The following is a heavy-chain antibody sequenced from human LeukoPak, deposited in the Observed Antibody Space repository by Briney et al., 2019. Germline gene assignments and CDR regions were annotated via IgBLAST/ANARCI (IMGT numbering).Heavy chain of an antibody. CDR2: IIPIFGTA. CDR1: GGTFSSHA. J-gene: IGHJ6*02. D-gene: IGHD3/OR15-3a*01. Sequence: SVRVSCKASGGTFSSHAISWVRQAPGQGLEWMGGIIPIFGTANYAQKFQGRVTITADESTSTAYMELSSLRSEDTAVYYCARDGMSMDFYYYYGMDVWGQGTTVTASS. CDR3: ARDGMSMDFYYYYGMDV. V-gene: IGHV1-69*01.